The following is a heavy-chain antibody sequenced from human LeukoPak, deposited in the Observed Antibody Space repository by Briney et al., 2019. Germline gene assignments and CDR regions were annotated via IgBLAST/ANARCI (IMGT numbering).Heavy chain of an antibody. CDR1: GFTFSNAW. Sequence: GGSLRLSCAASGFTFSNAWMSWVRQAPGKGLEWVGRIKSKTDGGTTDYAAPVKGRFTISRDDSKNTLYLQMNSLKTEDTAVYYCTTHCSSTSCYKRVYYYYYYMDVWGKGTTVTVSS. V-gene: IGHV3-15*01. CDR2: IKSKTDGGTT. D-gene: IGHD2-2*02. CDR3: TTHCSSTSCYKRVYYYYYYMDV. J-gene: IGHJ6*03.